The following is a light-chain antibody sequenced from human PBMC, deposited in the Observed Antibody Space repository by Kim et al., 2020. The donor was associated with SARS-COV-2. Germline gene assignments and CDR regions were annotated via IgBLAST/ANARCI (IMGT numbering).Light chain of an antibody. CDR3: QQYRSYPWT. Sequence: ASVGDKITITCQASRKIDDWVAWYQQKPGSAPKLLIYKASTLKSGVPSTFSGSGSGTEFTLTTSSLQPDDFATYYCQQYRSYPWTFGQGTKVDIK. J-gene: IGKJ1*01. CDR1: RKIDDW. V-gene: IGKV1-5*03. CDR2: KAS.